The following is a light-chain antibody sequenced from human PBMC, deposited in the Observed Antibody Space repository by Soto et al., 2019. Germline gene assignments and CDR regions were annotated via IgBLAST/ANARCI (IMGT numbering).Light chain of an antibody. Sequence: ELVLTQSPGTLSLSPGARATLSCRASQSVSSTYLAWYQQKPGQAPRPLIYGASSRATGIPDRFSVIGSGTDLTLTISRLEPEDGAVYHCQQYDTSPWTFGQGAKVDIK. CDR1: QSVSSTY. J-gene: IGKJ1*01. CDR2: GAS. V-gene: IGKV3-20*01. CDR3: QQYDTSPWT.